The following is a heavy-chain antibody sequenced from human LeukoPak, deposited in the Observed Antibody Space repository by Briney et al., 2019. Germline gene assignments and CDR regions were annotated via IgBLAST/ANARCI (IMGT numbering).Heavy chain of an antibody. J-gene: IGHJ5*02. D-gene: IGHD6-19*01. CDR3: ARWSTVSGA. CDR1: GYTFTGYY. Sequence: EASVKVSCKASGYTFTGYYMHWVRQAPGQGLERMGRINPNSSGTNYAQKFQGRVTMTRDTSISTAYMQLSSLRSDDTAVYNCARWSTVSGAWGQGTLVTVSS. V-gene: IGHV1-2*02. CDR2: INPNSSGT.